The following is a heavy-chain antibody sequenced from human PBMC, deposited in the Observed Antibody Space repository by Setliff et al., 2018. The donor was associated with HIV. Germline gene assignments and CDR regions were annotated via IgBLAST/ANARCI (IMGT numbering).Heavy chain of an antibody. Sequence: GESLKISCAASGFMFNIYEMNWVRQAPGKGLEWVSYISSGSVNIFYADSVKGRFTISRDNAKNPLYLQMNSLRAEDTAIYYCARGSLRGVLALGMDVWGQGTTVTVSS. CDR3: ARGSLRGVLALGMDV. V-gene: IGHV3-48*03. CDR2: ISSGSVNI. J-gene: IGHJ6*02. CDR1: GFMFNIYE. D-gene: IGHD3-10*01.